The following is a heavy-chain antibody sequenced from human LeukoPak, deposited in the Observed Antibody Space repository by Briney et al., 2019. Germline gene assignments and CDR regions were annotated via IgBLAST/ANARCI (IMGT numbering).Heavy chain of an antibody. J-gene: IGHJ4*02. D-gene: IGHD4-23*01. Sequence: GGSLRLSCAASGLSFNTDNMQWLRQVPGKGLEWISYIHASSGTTYYADSVKGRFTISRDNAWNSLYPQMYSLRTEDTAVYYCARTRNVVNVHWGFFDYWGQGALVTVSS. CDR1: GLSFNTDN. V-gene: IGHV3-48*04. CDR3: ARTRNVVNVHWGFFDY. CDR2: IHASSGTT.